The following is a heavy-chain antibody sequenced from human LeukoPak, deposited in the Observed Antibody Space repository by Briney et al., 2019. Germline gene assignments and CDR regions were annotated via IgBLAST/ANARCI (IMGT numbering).Heavy chain of an antibody. V-gene: IGHV3-23*01. CDR3: ARDETPTNGYDSYDF. CDR1: GFPFSSYG. CDR2: ISGSGGST. D-gene: IGHD5-12*01. J-gene: IGHJ4*02. Sequence: GGSLRLSCVASGFPFSSYGMNWVRQAPGKGLEWVSVISGSGGSTNYADSVKGRFTISRDNSRNTLYLQMNSLRAEDTAVYYCARDETPTNGYDSYDFWGQGTLVTVST.